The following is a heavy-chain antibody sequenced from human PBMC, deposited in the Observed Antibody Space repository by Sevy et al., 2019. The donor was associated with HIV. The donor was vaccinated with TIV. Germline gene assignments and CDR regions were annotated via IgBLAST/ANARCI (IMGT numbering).Heavy chain of an antibody. V-gene: IGHV4-59*01. J-gene: IGHJ5*02. CDR2: IYYSGGT. Sequence: SETLSLTCTVSGGSISNYYWNWIRQPPGKGLEWIGYIYYSGGTNYNPSLRSRVTMSADTSKNQFSLKLCFVTAADTAMYYCARGNSGSYGWFDPWGQGTLVTVSS. CDR3: ARGNSGSYGWFDP. D-gene: IGHD1-26*01. CDR1: GGSISNYY.